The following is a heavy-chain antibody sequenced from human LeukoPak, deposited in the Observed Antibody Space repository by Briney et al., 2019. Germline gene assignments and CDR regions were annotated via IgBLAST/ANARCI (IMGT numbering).Heavy chain of an antibody. V-gene: IGHV1-69*05. Sequence: SVKVSCKASGGTFSSYAISWVRQAPGQGLEWMGGIIPIFGTANYAQKFQGRVTITTDESTSTAYMELSSLRSEDTAVYYCARGGPPTFGVVIIPTYYYYMDVWGKGTTVTVSS. CDR3: ARGGPPTFGVVIIPTYYYYMDV. J-gene: IGHJ6*03. CDR1: GGTFSSYA. D-gene: IGHD3-3*01. CDR2: IIPIFGTA.